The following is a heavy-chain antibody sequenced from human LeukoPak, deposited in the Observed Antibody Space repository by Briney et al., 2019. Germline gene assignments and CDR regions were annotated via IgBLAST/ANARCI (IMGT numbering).Heavy chain of an antibody. V-gene: IGHV1-69*08. Sequence: SVKVSCKASGYTFTGYYMHWVRQAPGQGLEWMGWAIPFLGTANYAQKFQDRITITAEKSTTTTYMELRSLRSDDTAIYYCAILGTVPYWGQGTQITVSS. J-gene: IGHJ4*02. D-gene: IGHD1-26*01. CDR1: GYTFTGYY. CDR2: AIPFLGTA. CDR3: AILGTVPY.